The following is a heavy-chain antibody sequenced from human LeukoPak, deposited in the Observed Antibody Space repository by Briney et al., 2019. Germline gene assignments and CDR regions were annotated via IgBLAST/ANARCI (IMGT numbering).Heavy chain of an antibody. J-gene: IGHJ2*01. Sequence: GGSLRLSCTVSGFTVSSNSMSWVRQAPGKGLEWVSFIYSDNTHYSDSVKGRFTISRDNSKNTLYLQMNSLRAEDTAVYYCARDPLGGGDWDWYFDLWGRGTLVTVSS. CDR1: GFTVSSNS. CDR3: ARDPLGGGDWDWYFDL. CDR2: IYSDNT. V-gene: IGHV3-53*01. D-gene: IGHD2-21*02.